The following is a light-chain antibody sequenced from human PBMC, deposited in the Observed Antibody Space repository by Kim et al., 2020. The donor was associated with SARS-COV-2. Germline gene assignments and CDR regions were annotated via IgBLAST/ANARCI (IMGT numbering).Light chain of an antibody. Sequence: PGQTARITCSGDALPKQYAYWYQQKPGQAPVLVIYKDSERPSGIPERFSGSSSGTTVTLTISGVQAEDEADYYCQSADSSGTSHVVFGGGTKLTVL. V-gene: IGLV3-25*03. CDR2: KDS. CDR3: QSADSSGTSHVV. CDR1: ALPKQY. J-gene: IGLJ2*01.